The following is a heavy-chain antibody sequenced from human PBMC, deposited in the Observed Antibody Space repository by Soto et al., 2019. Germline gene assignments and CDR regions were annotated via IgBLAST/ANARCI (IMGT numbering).Heavy chain of an antibody. CDR3: ASSGFLYDFWSGYYNH. CDR2: ISSSSSYI. J-gene: IGHJ5*02. CDR1: GFTFSSYS. Sequence: GGSLRLSCAASGFTFSSYSMNWVRQAPGKGLEWVSSISSSSSYIYYADSVKGRFTISRDNAKNSLYLQMNSLRAEDTAVYYCASSGFLYDFWSGYYNHWGQGTLVTVSS. D-gene: IGHD3-3*01. V-gene: IGHV3-21*01.